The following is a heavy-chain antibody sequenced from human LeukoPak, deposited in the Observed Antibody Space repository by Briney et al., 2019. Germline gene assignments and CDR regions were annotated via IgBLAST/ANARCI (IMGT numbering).Heavy chain of an antibody. CDR3: ARARYSGPSVPYFMDV. Sequence: ASETLSLTCSVSGGSIRRYYWSWIRQPAGKGLEWIGRIYTSGSTNYNPSLKSRVTISVDTSKNQFSLYLSSVTAADTAAYYCARARYSGPSVPYFMDVWGRGTTVTVSS. J-gene: IGHJ6*03. D-gene: IGHD6-6*01. CDR1: GGSIRRYY. V-gene: IGHV4-4*07. CDR2: IYTSGST.